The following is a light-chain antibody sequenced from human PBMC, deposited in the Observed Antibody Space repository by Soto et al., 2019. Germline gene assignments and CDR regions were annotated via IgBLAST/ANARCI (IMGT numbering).Light chain of an antibody. CDR2: GNS. J-gene: IGLJ2*01. V-gene: IGLV1-40*01. CDR1: SSNIGAGFD. Sequence: QPVLTQPPSVSGAPGQRVTISCTGSSSNIGAGFDVHWYHQIAGTAPKLLIYGNSNRPSGVPDRFSGSKSGSSASLAISGIQSEDEAEYYCSAWDDSLNGVVFGGGTKVTVL. CDR3: SAWDDSLNGVV.